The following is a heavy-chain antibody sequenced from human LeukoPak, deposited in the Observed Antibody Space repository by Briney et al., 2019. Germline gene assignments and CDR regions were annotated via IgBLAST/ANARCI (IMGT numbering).Heavy chain of an antibody. CDR1: GFTFSIYW. D-gene: IGHD2-15*01. CDR3: AREEMRDIVVAEGFDY. Sequence: GGSLRFSCAASGFTFSIYWMSWVRQAPGKGLEWVANIRDDGSEKYFVDSVKGRFTISRDNAENSLYLQMNSLRAEDTAVYYCAREEMRDIVVAEGFDYWGQGTLVTVSS. J-gene: IGHJ4*02. V-gene: IGHV3-7*01. CDR2: IRDDGSEK.